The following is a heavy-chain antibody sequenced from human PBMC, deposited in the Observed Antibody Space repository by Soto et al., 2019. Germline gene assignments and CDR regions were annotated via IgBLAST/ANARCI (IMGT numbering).Heavy chain of an antibody. D-gene: IGHD1-1*01. Sequence: QVQLQESGPGLVKSSQTLSLTCTVSCGSISTGGYYWSWILQRPGRGLEWIGYIYHSGSTFSNPSHQSRVAISIDASQNKFCLKLSFVPAADTAVYYCATVRWERHDAFDIWCHGAMVSISS. CDR1: CGSISTGGYY. V-gene: IGHV4-31*03. CDR2: IYHSGST. J-gene: IGHJ3*02. CDR3: ATVRWERHDAFDI.